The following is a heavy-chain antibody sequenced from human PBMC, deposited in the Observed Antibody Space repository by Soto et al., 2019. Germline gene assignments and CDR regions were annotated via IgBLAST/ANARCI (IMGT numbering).Heavy chain of an antibody. CDR3: ARSPTEGAFDI. CDR1: GFTFSSYG. Sequence: VQLVESGGGVVQPGRSLRLSCAASGFTFSSYGMHWVRQAPGKGLEWVAVIWYDGSNKYYADSVKGRFTISRDNSKNTLYLQMISLRAEDTAVYYCARSPTEGAFDIWGQGTMVTVSS. V-gene: IGHV3-33*01. CDR2: IWYDGSNK. J-gene: IGHJ3*02.